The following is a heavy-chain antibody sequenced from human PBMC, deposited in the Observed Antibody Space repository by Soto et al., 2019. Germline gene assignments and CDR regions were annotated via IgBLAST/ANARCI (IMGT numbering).Heavy chain of an antibody. J-gene: IGHJ4*02. CDR1: GGTFSSYA. V-gene: IGHV1-69*13. Sequence: ASVKVSCKASGGTFSSYAISWVRQAPGQGLEWMGGIIPIFGTANYAQKFQGRVTITADESTSTAYMELSSLRSEDTAVYYCAREPIYCSGGSCYFDYWGQGTLVPVSS. CDR3: AREPIYCSGGSCYFDY. CDR2: IIPIFGTA. D-gene: IGHD2-15*01.